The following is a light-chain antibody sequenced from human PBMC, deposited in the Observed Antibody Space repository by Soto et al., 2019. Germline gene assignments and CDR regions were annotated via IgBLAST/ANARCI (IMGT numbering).Light chain of an antibody. J-gene: IGLJ3*02. CDR2: LNSDGSH. Sequence: QSVLTQSPSASASLGASVKLTCTLSSGHSSYAIAWHQQQPEKGPRYLMKLNSDGSHSKGDGIPDRFSGSSSGAERYLTISSLQSEDEADYYCSSYAGSNNFGVFGGGTKLTVL. V-gene: IGLV4-69*01. CDR1: SGHSSYA. CDR3: SSYAGSNNFGV.